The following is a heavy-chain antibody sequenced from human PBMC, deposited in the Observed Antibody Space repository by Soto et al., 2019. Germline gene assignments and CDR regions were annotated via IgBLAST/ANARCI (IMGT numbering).Heavy chain of an antibody. CDR2: SIPLFGTA. D-gene: IGHD2-2*01. CDR1: GGTFTSYA. Sequence: QVQLVQSGAEVKKPGSSVKVSCTASGGTFTSYAVSWVRQAPGQGLEWMGVSIPLFGTANYARKFQGRVTITADKSTSTAYMELSSLRSEDTAVYYCAKLVGPAARRSSMDVWGQGTTVTVSS. J-gene: IGHJ6*02. CDR3: AKLVGPAARRSSMDV. V-gene: IGHV1-69*06.